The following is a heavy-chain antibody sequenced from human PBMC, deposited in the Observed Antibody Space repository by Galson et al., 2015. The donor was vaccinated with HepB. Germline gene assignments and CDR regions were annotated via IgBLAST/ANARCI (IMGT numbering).Heavy chain of an antibody. CDR3: AKDAGSGNRIFDAFDI. CDR2: IIGSGGTTS. D-gene: IGHD2-15*01. V-gene: IGHV3-23*01. CDR1: GFTFSSYA. Sequence: SLRLSCAASGFTFSSYAMSWVRQAPGKGLEWVSGIIGSGGTTSYSADSVKGRFTISRANSKNTLYLQMNSLRADDTAVYYCAKDAGSGNRIFDAFDIWGQGTMVTVSS. J-gene: IGHJ3*02.